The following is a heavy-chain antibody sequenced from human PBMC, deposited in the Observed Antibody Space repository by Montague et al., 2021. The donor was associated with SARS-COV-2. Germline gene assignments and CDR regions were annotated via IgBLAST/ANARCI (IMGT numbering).Heavy chain of an antibody. CDR3: ARGAYHDLYYYYHGMDV. CDR2: TYYRSQWYE. V-gene: IGHV6-1*01. Sequence: CAISGDSVSSKSAAWNWIRQSPSRGLEWLGRTYYRSQWYEDYAVSVKCRITIKPDTSKNQFSLHLESVSPDDTALYYCARGAYHDLYYYYHGMDVWGRGTTVSVSS. J-gene: IGHJ6*02. D-gene: IGHD2-2*01. CDR1: GDSVSSKSAA.